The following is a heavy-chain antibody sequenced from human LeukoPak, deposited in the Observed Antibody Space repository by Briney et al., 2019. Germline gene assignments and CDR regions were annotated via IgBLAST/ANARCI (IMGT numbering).Heavy chain of an antibody. CDR3: ARALGDFWSGYYAFDI. Sequence: PSQTLSLTCTVSGGSISSGSYYWNWIRQPAGKGLEWIGRIYTSGSTNYNPSLKSRVTISVDTSKNQFSLKLSSVTAADTAVYYCARALGDFWSGYYAFDIWGQGTMVTVSS. CDR1: GGSISSGSYY. V-gene: IGHV4-61*02. D-gene: IGHD3-3*01. J-gene: IGHJ3*02. CDR2: IYTSGST.